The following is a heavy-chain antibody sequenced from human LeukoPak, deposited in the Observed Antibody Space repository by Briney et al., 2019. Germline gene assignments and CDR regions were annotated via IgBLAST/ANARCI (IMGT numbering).Heavy chain of an antibody. V-gene: IGHV5-51*01. J-gene: IGHJ4*02. CDR1: GYRFTSYW. CDR3: ARHPGYSYGYTSSDY. Sequence: GEPLQISCKGSGYRFTSYWIGWARKMPGKGLEWMGIIYPGDSDTRYSPSFQGQVTISADKSISTAYLQWSSLKASDTAMYYCARHPGYSYGYTSSDYWGQGTLVTVSS. CDR2: IYPGDSDT. D-gene: IGHD5-18*01.